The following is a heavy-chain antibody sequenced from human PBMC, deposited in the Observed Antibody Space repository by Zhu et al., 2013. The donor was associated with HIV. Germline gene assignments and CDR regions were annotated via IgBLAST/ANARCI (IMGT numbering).Heavy chain of an antibody. CDR2: INAGNGNT. CDR3: ARTQSPLHCSSTSCYDNWFDP. Sequence: QVQLVQSGAEVKKPGASVKVSCKASGYTFTSYAMHWVRQAPGQRLEWMGWINAGNGNTKYSQKFQGRVTITRDTSASTAYMELSSLRSEDTAVYYCARTQSPLHCSSTSCYDNWFDPWGQGTLVTVSS. J-gene: IGHJ5*02. CDR1: GYTFTSYA. D-gene: IGHD2-2*01. V-gene: IGHV1-3*01.